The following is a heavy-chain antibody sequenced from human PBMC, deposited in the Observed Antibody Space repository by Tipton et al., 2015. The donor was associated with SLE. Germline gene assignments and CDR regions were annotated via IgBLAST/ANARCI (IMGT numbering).Heavy chain of an antibody. J-gene: IGHJ6*02. D-gene: IGHD7-27*01. CDR1: GGSISSSSYY. CDR2: VYYTGNT. CDR3: AKDSLNWGTYYHGIDV. Sequence: PGLVKPSETLSLSCTVSGGSISSSSYYWGWIRQPPGKGLEWVGTVYYTGNTFYNPSLKSRVTISVDTSKNQFSLNLSSVTAADTAVYYCAKDSLNWGTYYHGIDVWGQGTTVTVSS. V-gene: IGHV4-39*07.